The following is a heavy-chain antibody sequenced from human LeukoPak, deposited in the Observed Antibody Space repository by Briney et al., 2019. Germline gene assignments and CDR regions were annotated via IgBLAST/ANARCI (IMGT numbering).Heavy chain of an antibody. CDR2: IDWDDDK. J-gene: IGHJ3*02. CDR1: GFSLRTSGMC. V-gene: IGHV2-70*20. CDR3: ARIPPSYYSGGWYGAFDI. D-gene: IGHD6-19*01. Sequence: SGPTLVNPTQTLRLTCAFSGFSLRTSGMCVSWVRQPPGKALEWLALIDWDDDKFYSTSLKTRLTISKDNSKNQVLLTMTNVDPVDTATYFCARIPPSYYSGGWYGAFDIWGQGTMVTVSS.